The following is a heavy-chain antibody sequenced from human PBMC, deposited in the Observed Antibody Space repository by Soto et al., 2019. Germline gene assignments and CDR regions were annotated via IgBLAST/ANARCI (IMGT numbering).Heavy chain of an antibody. Sequence: QVQLVQSGAEVKKPGASVKVSCKASGYTFTSYGISWARQAPGQGLEWMGWISAYNGNTNYAQKLQGGVTMSTDTSTSTAYMELRSLRSDDTAVYYCARGNYYFWSGYSTDYYYYYMDVWGKGTTVTVSS. CDR1: GYTFTSYG. CDR3: ARGNYYFWSGYSTDYYYYYMDV. CDR2: ISAYNGNT. D-gene: IGHD3-3*01. V-gene: IGHV1-18*01. J-gene: IGHJ6*03.